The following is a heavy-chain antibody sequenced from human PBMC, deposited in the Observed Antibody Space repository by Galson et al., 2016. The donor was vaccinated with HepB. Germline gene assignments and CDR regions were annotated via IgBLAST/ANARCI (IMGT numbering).Heavy chain of an antibody. J-gene: IGHJ6*04. CDR1: GGSISNSY. Sequence: LSLTCAVSGGSISNSYWSWIRQSPGTGLEWIGYIFYSGSTTYNPSLKSRVTISVDTSKSLFSLTLKSVTAADTAVYYCARDRGFVRRSLVQGPSYLFDGMDVWGKGTTVTVAS. CDR2: IFYSGST. V-gene: IGHV4-59*01. CDR3: ARDRGFVRRSLVQGPSYLFDGMDV. D-gene: IGHD3-10*01.